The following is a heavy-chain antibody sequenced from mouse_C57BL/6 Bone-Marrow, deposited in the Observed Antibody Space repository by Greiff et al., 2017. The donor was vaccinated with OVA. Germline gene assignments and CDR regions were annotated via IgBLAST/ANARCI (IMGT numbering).Heavy chain of an antibody. CDR2: INPYNGDT. CDR1: GYSFTGYF. J-gene: IGHJ3*01. Sequence: ESGPELVKPGDSVKISCKASGYSFTGYFMNWVMQSHGKSLEWIGRINPYNGDTFYNQKFKGKATLTVDKSSSTAHMELRSLTSEDSAVYYCATMVKRAWFAYWGQGTLVTVSA. D-gene: IGHD2-1*01. CDR3: ATMVKRAWFAY. V-gene: IGHV1-20*01.